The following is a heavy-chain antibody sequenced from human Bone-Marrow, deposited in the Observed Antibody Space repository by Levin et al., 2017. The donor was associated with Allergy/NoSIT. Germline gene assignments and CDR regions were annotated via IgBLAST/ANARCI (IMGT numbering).Heavy chain of an antibody. CDR1: GFTFSSYS. V-gene: IGHV3-48*02. D-gene: IGHD2-2*01. CDR3: AREQKTDIVVVPAFYFDY. Sequence: GESLKISCAASGFTFSSYSMNWVRQAPGKGLEWVSYISSSSSTIYYADSVKGRFTISRDNAKNSLYLQMNSLRDEDTAVYYCAREQKTDIVVVPAFYFDYWGQGTLVTVSS. J-gene: IGHJ4*02. CDR2: ISSSSSTI.